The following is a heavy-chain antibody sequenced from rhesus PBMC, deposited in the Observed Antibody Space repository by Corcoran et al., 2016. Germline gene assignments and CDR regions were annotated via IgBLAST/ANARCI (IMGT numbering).Heavy chain of an antibody. CDR1: GASFRINW. CDR2: INGNSGST. CDR3: ARDPNTVTTTLDY. J-gene: IGHJ4*01. Sequence: QVQLQASGPGLVKPSETLSLTSTVSGASFRINWWSWFRHPPGKGLEWIGEINGNSGSTNYNPSLKSRVTISKDASKNQFSLKLSSVTAADTAVYYCARDPNTVTTTLDYWGQGVLVTVSS. D-gene: IGHD4-23*01. V-gene: IGHV4-80*01.